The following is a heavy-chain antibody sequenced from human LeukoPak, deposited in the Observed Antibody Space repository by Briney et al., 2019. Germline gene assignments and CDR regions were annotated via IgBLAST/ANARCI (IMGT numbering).Heavy chain of an antibody. CDR1: GFTFSSSA. Sequence: GGSLRLSCAASGFTFSSSAMSWVRQAPGKGLEWVSTISGSGDRTYYADSVKGRFTISRDNSKNTLYLQMNSLRAEDTAVYYCARDRHYDSSVFNPWGQGTLVTVSS. D-gene: IGHD3-22*01. J-gene: IGHJ5*02. CDR2: ISGSGDRT. CDR3: ARDRHYDSSVFNP. V-gene: IGHV3-23*01.